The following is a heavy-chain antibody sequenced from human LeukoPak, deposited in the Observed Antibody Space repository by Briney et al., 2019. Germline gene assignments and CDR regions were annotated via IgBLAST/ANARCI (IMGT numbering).Heavy chain of an antibody. J-gene: IGHJ6*02. CDR1: GGSISSGAYD. Sequence: PSATLSLTCTVSGGSISSGAYDWSWLRERPGKSLEWFGYMDYSGSTYYNPSLKSRVNISVDTSKKQLSLKLSSVTAADTAVYYCARGLCSSTSCYYFYYGMDVWGQGTTVTVSS. V-gene: IGHV4-31*03. D-gene: IGHD2-2*01. CDR2: MDYSGST. CDR3: ARGLCSSTSCYYFYYGMDV.